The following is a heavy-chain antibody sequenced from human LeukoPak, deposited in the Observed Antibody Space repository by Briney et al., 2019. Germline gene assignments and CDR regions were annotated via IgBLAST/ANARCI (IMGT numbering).Heavy chain of an antibody. CDR2: INHSGST. Sequence: SETLSLTCAVYGGSFSGYYWSWIRQPPGKGLEWIGEINHSGSTNYNPSLKSRVTISVDTSKNQFSLKLSSVTAADTAVYYCARVGVTIFGVVIHRTFFDYWGQGTLVTVSS. V-gene: IGHV4-34*01. CDR3: ARVGVTIFGVVIHRTFFDY. D-gene: IGHD3-3*01. CDR1: GGSFSGYY. J-gene: IGHJ4*02.